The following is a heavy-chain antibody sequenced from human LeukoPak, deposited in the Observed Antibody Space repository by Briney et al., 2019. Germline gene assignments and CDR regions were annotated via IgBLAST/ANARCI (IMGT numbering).Heavy chain of an antibody. CDR2: ISAYNGNT. J-gene: IGHJ4*02. CDR3: AREWVDSSGFNLDY. Sequence: ASVTVSCKASGYTFTGYGISWVRQAPGQGLGWMGWISAYNGNTNYAQKLQGRVTMTTDTSTSTAYMELRSLRSDDTAVYCCAREWVDSSGFNLDYWGQGTLVTVSS. CDR1: GYTFTGYG. D-gene: IGHD6-19*01. V-gene: IGHV1-18*01.